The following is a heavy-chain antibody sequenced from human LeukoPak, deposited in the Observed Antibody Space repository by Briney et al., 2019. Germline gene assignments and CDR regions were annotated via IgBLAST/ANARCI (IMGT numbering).Heavy chain of an antibody. V-gene: IGHV1-69*05. J-gene: IGHJ3*02. CDR2: IIPLFGTA. Sequence: AASVKVSCKASGGTFSSYPISWVRQAPGQGLEWMGGIIPLFGTANYAQKFQGRVTITTDESTSTAYVALSSLRSEDTAVYYCAREGEDGYNRGRGAFNIWGQGTMVTVSS. D-gene: IGHD5-24*01. CDR1: GGTFSSYP. CDR3: AREGEDGYNRGRGAFNI.